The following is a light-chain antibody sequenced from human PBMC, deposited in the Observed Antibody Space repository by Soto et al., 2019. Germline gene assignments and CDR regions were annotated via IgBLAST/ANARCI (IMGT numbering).Light chain of an antibody. Sequence: QSVLTQPASVSESPGQSITISCTGTSSDVGSYNLVSWYQQHPGKAPKLMIYENNKRPSGISNRFSGSKSGSTASLTISGLQAEDEADYHCCSYAGSSTFVVFGGGTKLTVL. CDR2: ENN. V-gene: IGLV2-23*02. CDR1: SSDVGSYNL. J-gene: IGLJ2*01. CDR3: CSYAGSSTFVV.